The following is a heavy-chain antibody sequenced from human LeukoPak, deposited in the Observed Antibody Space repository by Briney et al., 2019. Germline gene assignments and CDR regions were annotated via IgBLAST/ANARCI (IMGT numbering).Heavy chain of an antibody. J-gene: IGHJ4*02. D-gene: IGHD1-1*01. V-gene: IGHV4-34*01. Sequence: PSETLSLTCAVYGGSFSGYYWSWIRHPPGKGLEWIGEINHSGSTNYNPSLKSRVTISVDTSKNQFSLKLSSVTAADTAVYYCARGRYGAYDYWGQGTLVTVSS. CDR3: ARGRYGAYDY. CDR1: GGSFSGYY. CDR2: INHSGST.